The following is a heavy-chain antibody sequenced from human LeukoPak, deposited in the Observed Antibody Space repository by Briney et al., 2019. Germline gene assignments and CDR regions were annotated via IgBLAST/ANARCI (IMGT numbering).Heavy chain of an antibody. Sequence: GGSLRLSCAASGFTFSDYALSWVRQAPGKGLEWVSAISGSGGSTYYADSVKGRFTISRDNSKNTLYLQMNSLRAEDTAVYYCAKQHNPGYSYGYTIGLWSYWGQGTLVTVSS. CDR1: GFTFSDYA. CDR2: ISGSGGST. CDR3: AKQHNPGYSYGYTIGLWSY. J-gene: IGHJ4*02. V-gene: IGHV3-23*01. D-gene: IGHD5-18*01.